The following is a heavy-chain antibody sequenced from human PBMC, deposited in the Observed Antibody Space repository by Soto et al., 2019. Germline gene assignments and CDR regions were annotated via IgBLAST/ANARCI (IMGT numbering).Heavy chain of an antibody. CDR2: ISYDGSNK. CDR1: GFTFSSYG. CDR3: AKDLEVGATNIDY. Sequence: GGSLRLSCAASGFTFSSYGMHWVRQAPGKGLEWVAVISYDGSNKYYADSVKGRFTISRDNSKNTLYLQMNSLRAEDTAVYYCAKDLEVGATNIDYWGQGTLVTVSS. V-gene: IGHV3-30*18. J-gene: IGHJ4*02. D-gene: IGHD1-26*01.